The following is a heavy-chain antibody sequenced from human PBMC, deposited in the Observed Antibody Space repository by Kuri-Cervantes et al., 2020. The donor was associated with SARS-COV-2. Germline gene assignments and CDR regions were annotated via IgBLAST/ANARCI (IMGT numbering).Heavy chain of an antibody. CDR2: IYYSGST. D-gene: IGHD2-21*01. CDR3: ARGRFRDY. J-gene: IGHJ4*02. V-gene: IGHV4-34*01. Sequence: SETLSLTCAVYGGSFSGYYWSWIRQPPGKGLEWIGSIYYSGSTYYNPSLKSRVTISVDTSKNQFSLKLSSVTAADTAVYYCARGRFRDYWGQGTLVTVSS. CDR1: GGSFSGYY.